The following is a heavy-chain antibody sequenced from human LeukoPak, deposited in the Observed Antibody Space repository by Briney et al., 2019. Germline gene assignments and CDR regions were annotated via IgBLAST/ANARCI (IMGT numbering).Heavy chain of an antibody. J-gene: IGHJ4*02. CDR1: GGTFSSYA. V-gene: IGHV1-69*05. CDR3: ARDPNYYDSSGYYFDY. D-gene: IGHD3-22*01. Sequence: SVKVSCKACGGTFSSYAISWVRQAPGQGLEWMGRIIPIFGTANYAQKFQGRVTITTDESTSTAYMELSSLRSEDTAVYYCARDPNYYDSSGYYFDYWGQGTLVTVSS. CDR2: IIPIFGTA.